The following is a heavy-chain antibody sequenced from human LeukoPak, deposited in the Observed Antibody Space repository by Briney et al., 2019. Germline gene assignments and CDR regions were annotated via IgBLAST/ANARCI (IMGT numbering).Heavy chain of an antibody. D-gene: IGHD3-10*01. V-gene: IGHV4-61*02. Sequence: SETLSLTCTVSGGSISSGTYYWSWIRQPAGKGLEWIGRIHISGSTNYNPSLKSRVTISVDTSKNQFSLKLSSVTAADTAVYYCARVSFYGSGSYHDYWGQGTLVTVSS. CDR1: GGSISSGTYY. CDR2: IHISGST. J-gene: IGHJ4*02. CDR3: ARVSFYGSGSYHDY.